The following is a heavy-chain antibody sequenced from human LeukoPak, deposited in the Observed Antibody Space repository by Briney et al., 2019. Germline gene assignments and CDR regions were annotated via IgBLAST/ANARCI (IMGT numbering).Heavy chain of an antibody. Sequence: GGSLRLSCTASGFTFGDYAMSWVRQAPGKGVEWVGFIRSKAYGGTMEYAASVKGRFTISRDDYKSIAYLQMNSLKTEDTAVYYCTRRRTTVTTWHFDYWGQGTLVTVSS. CDR3: TRRRTTVTTWHFDY. D-gene: IGHD4-17*01. CDR2: IRSKAYGGTM. CDR1: GFTFGDYA. V-gene: IGHV3-49*04. J-gene: IGHJ4*02.